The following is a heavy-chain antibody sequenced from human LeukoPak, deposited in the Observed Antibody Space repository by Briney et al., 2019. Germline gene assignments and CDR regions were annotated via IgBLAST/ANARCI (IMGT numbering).Heavy chain of an antibody. CDR1: GPSISSYY. CDR2: IHYRGYS. CDR3: ARVPLVGYFDY. J-gene: IGHJ4*02. D-gene: IGHD2-2*01. Sequence: PSETLSLTCTVSGPSISSYYWSWIRQPPGRGLEWLGYIHYRGYSNNNPSLKSRVTISLDTSKNQFSLRLSSVTAADTAVYYCARVPLVGYFDYWGQGTLVTVSS. V-gene: IGHV4-59*01.